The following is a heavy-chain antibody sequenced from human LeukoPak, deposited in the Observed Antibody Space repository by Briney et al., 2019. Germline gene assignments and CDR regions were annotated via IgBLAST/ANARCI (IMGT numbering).Heavy chain of an antibody. CDR3: AGESFDF. CDR2: ISKDGSMK. J-gene: IGHJ3*01. Sequence: GGSLRLSCVASGFSFSNYAMDWVRQAPGKGLEWVAVISKDGSMKYYSDSVKGRFTVSRDNSIHTLYLEMNSLKTEDTAVYYCAGESFDFWSQGTMVTVSS. CDR1: GFSFSNYA. V-gene: IGHV3-30*04.